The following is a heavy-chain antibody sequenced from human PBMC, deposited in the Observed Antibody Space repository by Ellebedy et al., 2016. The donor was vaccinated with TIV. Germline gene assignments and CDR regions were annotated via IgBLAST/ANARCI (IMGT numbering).Heavy chain of an antibody. Sequence: ASVKVSCKASGYIFSTYGVSWVRQAPGQGREWMGWIGAHDDHTNYAQKFQGRVTMTRDKSSSIASMELRSLRSDDTAMYYCARIRPGEIFLLQGSFDIWGQGTAVTVSS. J-gene: IGHJ3*02. CDR2: IGAHDDHT. D-gene: IGHD7-27*01. CDR3: ARIRPGEIFLLQGSFDI. V-gene: IGHV1-18*01. CDR1: GYIFSTYG.